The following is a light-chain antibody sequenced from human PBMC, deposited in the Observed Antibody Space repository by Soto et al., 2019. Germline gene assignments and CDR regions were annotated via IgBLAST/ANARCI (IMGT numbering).Light chain of an antibody. CDR2: GAS. V-gene: IGKV3-15*01. J-gene: IGKJ4*01. CDR3: QQYNNWPPVT. Sequence: EIVMTQSPATLSVSPGGRATLSCRASQSVYSNLAWYQQKPGQAPRLLIYGASPRATGIPARFSGSGAGTDFTLPISSMQSEDSAVSYCQQYNNWPPVTFGGGTRVEIK. CDR1: QSVYSN.